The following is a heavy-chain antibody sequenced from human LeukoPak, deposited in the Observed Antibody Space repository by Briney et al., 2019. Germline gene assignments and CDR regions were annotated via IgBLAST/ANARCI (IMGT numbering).Heavy chain of an antibody. CDR2: ISSSGTYT. Sequence: KTAGSLRLTCAASGVTVSDYYITWIRQPPGKGLEWISFISSSGTYTNHADSMKGRITISNANDEKLPYRQMHIPTADDTVVYYCAKYTSGKYSLDCWGQGALVTVS. J-gene: IGHJ4*02. CDR3: AKYTSGKYSLDC. V-gene: IGHV3-11*03. CDR1: GVTVSDYY. D-gene: IGHD6-19*01.